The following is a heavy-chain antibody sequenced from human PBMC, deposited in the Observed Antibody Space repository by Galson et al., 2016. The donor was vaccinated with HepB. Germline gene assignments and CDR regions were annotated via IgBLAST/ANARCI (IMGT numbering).Heavy chain of an antibody. J-gene: IGHJ4*02. CDR3: AAGYYYGDLGRD. V-gene: IGHV3-23*01. CDR2: ISASGDDT. Sequence: SLRLSCAASRFAFSNYVMSWVRQAPGKGLEWVSTISASGDDTNYADPVKGRFTISRDNSKNTLNVQMSSLRADDPAVYYCAAGYYYGDLGRDWGQGTLVIVSS. CDR1: RFAFSNYV. D-gene: IGHD3-22*01.